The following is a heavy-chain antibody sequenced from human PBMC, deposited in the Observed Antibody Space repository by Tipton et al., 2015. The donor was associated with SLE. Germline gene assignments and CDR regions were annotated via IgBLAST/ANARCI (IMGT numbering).Heavy chain of an antibody. D-gene: IGHD7-27*01. Sequence: SLRLSCAASGFTFSDYYMSWVRQAPGKGLEWVSVINVGGITYYVDSVKGRFTISRDNSKNTLYLQMNSPRVEDTAVYYCARLVEGGWGYVDYWGQGTLVTVSS. CDR1: GFTFSDYY. V-gene: IGHV3-53*05. J-gene: IGHJ4*02. CDR2: INVGGIT. CDR3: ARLVEGGWGYVDY.